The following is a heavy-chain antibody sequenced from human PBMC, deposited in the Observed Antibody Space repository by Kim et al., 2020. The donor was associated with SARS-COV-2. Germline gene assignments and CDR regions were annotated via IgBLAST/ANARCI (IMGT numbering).Heavy chain of an antibody. Sequence: GGSLRLSCAASGFTFSSYGMDWVRQAPGKGLEWVSGISSRVSKTYYADSVRGRFTISRDNSKNTLYLQMNSLRAEDTAVYYCAKGPDFEKWGQGTLVTVS. CDR2: ISSRVSKT. CDR3: AKGPDFEK. J-gene: IGHJ4*02. CDR1: GFTFSSYG. V-gene: IGHV3-23*01.